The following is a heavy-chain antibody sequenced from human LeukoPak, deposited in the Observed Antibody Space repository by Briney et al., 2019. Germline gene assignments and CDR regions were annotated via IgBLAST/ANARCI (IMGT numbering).Heavy chain of an antibody. CDR2: ISSSSSYI. D-gene: IGHD5-18*01. Sequence: GGSLKLSCAASGFTFSSYSMNWVRQAPGKGLEWVSSISSSSSYIYYADSVKGRFTISRDNAKNSLYLQMNSLRAEDTAVYYCAGGYTAMANWFDPWGQGTLVTVSS. J-gene: IGHJ5*02. CDR1: GFTFSSYS. CDR3: AGGYTAMANWFDP. V-gene: IGHV3-21*01.